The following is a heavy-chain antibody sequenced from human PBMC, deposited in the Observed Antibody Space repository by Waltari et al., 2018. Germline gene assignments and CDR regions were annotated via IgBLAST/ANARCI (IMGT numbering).Heavy chain of an antibody. V-gene: IGHV5-51*01. CDR2: IYPGDSDT. CDR1: GYSFTRYW. CDR3: ARPSYDYVWGSYRSTYAFDI. J-gene: IGHJ3*02. Sequence: EVQLVQSGAEVKKPGESLKISCTVSGYSFTRYWIGWVRQMPGKGLAWMGIIYPGDSDTRYSPSFQGQVTISADKSISTAYLQWSSLKASDTAMYYCARPSYDYVWGSYRSTYAFDIWGQGTMVTVSS. D-gene: IGHD3-16*02.